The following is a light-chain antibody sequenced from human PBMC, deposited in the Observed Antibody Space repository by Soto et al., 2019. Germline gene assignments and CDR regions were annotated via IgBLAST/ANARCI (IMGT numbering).Light chain of an antibody. CDR2: GAS. CDR1: QSVGSSY. J-gene: IGKJ5*01. Sequence: EIVLTQSPGTLSLSPGERATLSCRASQSVGSSYLAWYQQKPGQAPRLLIYGASSRSTGIPDRFSGSGSGTDFTLTISRLEPDDFAVYYCQQYSSSLLTFGQGTRLEIK. V-gene: IGKV3-20*01. CDR3: QQYSSSLLT.